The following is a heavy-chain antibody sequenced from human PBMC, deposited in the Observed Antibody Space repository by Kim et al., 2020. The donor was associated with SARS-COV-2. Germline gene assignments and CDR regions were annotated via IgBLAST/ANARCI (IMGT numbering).Heavy chain of an antibody. J-gene: IGHJ6*02. CDR3: AKNYYGMDV. V-gene: IGHV3-7*03. CDR2: SEK. Sequence: SEKYYLDSVKGRFTISRDNAKNSLYLQMNSLRAEDTAVYYCAKNYYGMDVWGQGTTVTVSS.